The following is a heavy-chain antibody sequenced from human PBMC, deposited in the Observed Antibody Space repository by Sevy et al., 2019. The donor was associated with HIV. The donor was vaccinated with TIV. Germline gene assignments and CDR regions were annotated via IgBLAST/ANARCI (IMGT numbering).Heavy chain of an antibody. Sequence: GGCLRLSCAASGFTFSNFAMGWVRQAPGKGLDWISVISGTGDYKYYADSVKGRFTISRDNSKNTLSLQMNSLRAEDTAIFYCAKKMGGGSGMAFLVDYWGQGTLVTVS. V-gene: IGHV3-23*01. CDR3: AKKMGGGSGMAFLVDY. CDR2: ISGTGDYK. D-gene: IGHD5-18*01. J-gene: IGHJ4*02. CDR1: GFTFSNFA.